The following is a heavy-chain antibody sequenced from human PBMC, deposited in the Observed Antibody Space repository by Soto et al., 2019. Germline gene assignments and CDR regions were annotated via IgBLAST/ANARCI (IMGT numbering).Heavy chain of an antibody. Sequence: XGSLRLCFEAAGFTISDYYMSWIRQAPGKGLEWVSYISSVGTTTYYADSVKGRFSISMDNAKNSLYLQMNSLRAEDTAVYFCAKDQEGSGSHWLGYNYYGMDVWGQGTTVTVSS. D-gene: IGHD3-10*01. V-gene: IGHV3-11*01. CDR2: ISSVGTTT. CDR3: AKDQEGSGSHWLGYNYYGMDV. CDR1: GFTISDYY. J-gene: IGHJ6*02.